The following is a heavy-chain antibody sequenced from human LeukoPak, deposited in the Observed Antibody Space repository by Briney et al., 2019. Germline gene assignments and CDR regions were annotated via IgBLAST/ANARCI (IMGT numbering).Heavy chain of an antibody. J-gene: IGHJ4*02. D-gene: IGHD3-10*01. Sequence: GGSLRLSCAASGFTFSSYAMHWVRQAPGKGLEWVAVISYDGSNKYYADSVKGRFTISRDNSKNTLYLQMNSLRAEDTAVYYCAKDRRFGELLLVDYWGQGTLVTVSS. CDR2: ISYDGSNK. CDR3: AKDRRFGELLLVDY. CDR1: GFTFSSYA. V-gene: IGHV3-30-3*01.